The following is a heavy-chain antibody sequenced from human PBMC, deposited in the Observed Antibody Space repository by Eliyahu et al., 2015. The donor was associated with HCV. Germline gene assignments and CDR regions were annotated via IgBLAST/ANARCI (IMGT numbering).Heavy chain of an antibody. CDR1: XYSFTSYW. CDR3: ARHTHNSPDY. V-gene: IGHV5-51*01. CDR2: IYPGDSDT. Sequence: EVQLVQSGAEVKKPGXSXXXSCXGSXYSFTSYWIGWVRQMXGKXLEWMGIIYPGDSDTRYSPSFQGQVTISADKSISTAYLQWSSLKASDTAMYYCARHTHNSPDYWGQGTLVTVSS. J-gene: IGHJ4*02. D-gene: IGHD2/OR15-2a*01.